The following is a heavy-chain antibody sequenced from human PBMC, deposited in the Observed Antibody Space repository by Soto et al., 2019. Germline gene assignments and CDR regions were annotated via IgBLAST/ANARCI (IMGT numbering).Heavy chain of an antibody. CDR1: GFTFSSYA. CDR3: AKVYGYGSGSYSTFDY. V-gene: IGHV3-23*01. D-gene: IGHD3-10*01. J-gene: IGHJ4*02. Sequence: GGSLRLSCAASGFTFSSYAMSWVRQAPGKGLEWVSAISGSGGSTYYADSVKGRFTISRDNSKNTLYLQMNSLRAEDMAVYYCAKVYGYGSGSYSTFDYWGQGTLVTVSS. CDR2: ISGSGGST.